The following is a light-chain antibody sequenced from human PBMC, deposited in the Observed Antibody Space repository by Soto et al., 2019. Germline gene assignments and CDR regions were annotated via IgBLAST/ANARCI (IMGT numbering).Light chain of an antibody. CDR1: QSVNTK. CDR3: QQYDNYPLT. CDR2: GAS. V-gene: IGKV3-15*01. Sequence: EIVMTQSPATLSVSPGERVTLSCGASQSVNTKLAWYQQKPGQPPRLLIYGASARATGIPATFSGSGSGTEFTLTISSLQPDDFATYYCQQYDNYPLTFGGGTKVDIK. J-gene: IGKJ4*01.